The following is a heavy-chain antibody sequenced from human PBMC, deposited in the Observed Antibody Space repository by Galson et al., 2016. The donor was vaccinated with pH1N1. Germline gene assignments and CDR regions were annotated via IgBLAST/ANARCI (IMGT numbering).Heavy chain of an antibody. Sequence: ETLSLTCSVSGGSISSSSHSWGWIRQPPGKGLEWIGKIYYSGTTYLNPSLKSRVTISLDTAMNHFSLKLSPVTPADTAVDYCARQGRFLEWLPPLHDAFDIWGQGTKITVS. J-gene: IGHJ3*02. CDR1: GGSISSSSHS. CDR3: ARQGRFLEWLPPLHDAFDI. V-gene: IGHV4-39*01. D-gene: IGHD3-3*01. CDR2: IYYSGTT.